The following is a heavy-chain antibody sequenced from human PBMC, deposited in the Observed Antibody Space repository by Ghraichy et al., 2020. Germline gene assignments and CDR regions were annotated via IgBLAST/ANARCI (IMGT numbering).Heavy chain of an antibody. CDR3: AKVHSSGWYQVKSGPFDY. J-gene: IGHJ4*02. Sequence: LSLTCAASGFGFSSYAMTWVRQAPGKGLELVSAISGSGIKTFYADSVKGRFTISRDNSKNTLYLLLNSLRAEDTAVYSCAKVHSSGWYQVKSGPFDYWGQGTLLTVSS. CDR2: ISGSGIKT. D-gene: IGHD6-19*01. V-gene: IGHV3-23*01. CDR1: GFGFSSYA.